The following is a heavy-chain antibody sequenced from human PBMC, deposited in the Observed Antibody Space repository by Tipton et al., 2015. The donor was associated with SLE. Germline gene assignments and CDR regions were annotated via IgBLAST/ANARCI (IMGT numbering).Heavy chain of an antibody. CDR3: ARRHYSGPFDS. Sequence: TLSLTCTVSGGSITIGGFYWSWIRQHPGVGLEWIGYIFSTGSTYHNPSLQSRVSFSIDASEHQFSLKLNSVTAADTAVYYCARRHYSGPFDSWGQGTLVTVSS. D-gene: IGHD5-12*01. J-gene: IGHJ4*02. CDR1: GGSITIGGFY. CDR2: IFSTGST. V-gene: IGHV4-31*03.